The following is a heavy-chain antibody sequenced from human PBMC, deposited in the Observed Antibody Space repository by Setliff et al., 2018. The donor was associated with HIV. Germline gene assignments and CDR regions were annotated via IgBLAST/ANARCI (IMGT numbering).Heavy chain of an antibody. Sequence: ASVKVSCKASGYTFTSSDINWVRQATGQGLEWMGWISAYNGHTNYAQKLQGRVTMTTDTSTSTAYMELRSLRSDDTAVYYCATSSRIYYYSYMDVWGKGTTVTVSS. CDR1: GYTFTSSD. CDR3: ATSSRIYYYSYMDV. V-gene: IGHV1-18*01. D-gene: IGHD2-2*01. J-gene: IGHJ6*03. CDR2: ISAYNGHT.